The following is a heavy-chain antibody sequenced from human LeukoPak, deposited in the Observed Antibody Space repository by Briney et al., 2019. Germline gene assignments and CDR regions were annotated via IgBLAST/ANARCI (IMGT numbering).Heavy chain of an antibody. CDR1: GYTFTSYG. D-gene: IGHD3-22*01. CDR3: AYSAYYYDSSGYFHY. CDR2: ISAYNGNT. Sequence: ASVKVSCKASGYTFTSYGISWVRQAPGQGLEWMGWISAYNGNTNYAQKLQGRVTMTTDTSTSTAYMELRSLRSDDTAVYYCAYSAYYYDSSGYFHYWGQGTLVTVSS. J-gene: IGHJ4*02. V-gene: IGHV1-18*01.